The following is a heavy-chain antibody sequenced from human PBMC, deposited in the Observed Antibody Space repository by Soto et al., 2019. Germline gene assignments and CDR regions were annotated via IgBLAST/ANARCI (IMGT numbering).Heavy chain of an antibody. CDR3: ARADIKGRFGELWNWFDP. V-gene: IGHV4-30-2*01. CDR2: TYHSGST. CDR1: GGSISSGGYS. Sequence: TSETLPLTCAVSGGSISSGGYSWSWIRQPPGKGLEWIGYTYHSGSTYYNPSLKSRVTISVDRSKNQFSLKLSSVTAADTAVYYCARADIKGRFGELWNWFDPWGQGTLVTVSS. D-gene: IGHD3-10*01. J-gene: IGHJ5*02.